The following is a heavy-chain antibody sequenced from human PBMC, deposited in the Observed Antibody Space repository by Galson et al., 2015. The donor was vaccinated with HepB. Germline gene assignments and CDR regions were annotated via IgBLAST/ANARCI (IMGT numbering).Heavy chain of an antibody. CDR2: IIPILGIA. CDR1: GYTFTSYY. V-gene: IGHV1-69*02. J-gene: IGHJ3*02. D-gene: IGHD3-22*01. CDR3: ARSPLLNYYVSSGYYQKGYDAFDI. Sequence: SVKVSCKASGYTFTSYYMHWVRQAPGQGLEWMGRIIPILGIANYAQKFQGRVTITADKSTSTAYMELSSLRSEDTAVYYCARSPLLNYYVSSGYYQKGYDAFDIWGQGTMVTVSS.